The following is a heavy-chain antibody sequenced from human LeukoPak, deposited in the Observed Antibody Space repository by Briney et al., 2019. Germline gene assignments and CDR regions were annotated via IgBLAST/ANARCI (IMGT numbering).Heavy chain of an antibody. CDR1: GGSFSGYY. V-gene: IGHV4-34*01. Sequence: SETLSLTCAVYGGSFSGYYWSWIRQPPGKGVELIGEINHSGSTNYNPSLKSRVTISVDTSKNQFSLKLSSVTAADTAVYYCARPTRKTYYYGSGYAFDIWGQGTMVTVSS. J-gene: IGHJ3*02. CDR3: ARPTRKTYYYGSGYAFDI. CDR2: INHSGST. D-gene: IGHD3-10*01.